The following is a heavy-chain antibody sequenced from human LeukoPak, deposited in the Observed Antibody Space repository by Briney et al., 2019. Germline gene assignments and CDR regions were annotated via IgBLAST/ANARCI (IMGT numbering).Heavy chain of an antibody. Sequence: PSETLSLTCTVSGGSISSSSYYWGWIRQPPGKGLEWIGRIYHSGSTYYNPSLKSRVTISVDTSKNQFSLKLRSVTAADTAVYYCARDHGVTMIVVVGFDYWGQGTLVTVSS. CDR1: GGSISSSSYY. CDR2: IYHSGST. J-gene: IGHJ4*02. V-gene: IGHV4-39*07. D-gene: IGHD3-22*01. CDR3: ARDHGVTMIVVVGFDY.